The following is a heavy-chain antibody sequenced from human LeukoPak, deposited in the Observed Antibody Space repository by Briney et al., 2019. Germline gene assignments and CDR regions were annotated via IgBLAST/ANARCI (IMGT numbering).Heavy chain of an antibody. J-gene: IGHJ4*02. D-gene: IGHD2-21*02. Sequence: GGSLRLSCAASGFTFSSYAMHWVRQAPGKGLEWVAVISYDGSNKYYADSVKGRFTISRDNSKNTLYLQMNSLRAEDTAVYYCARDPPDCGGDCYFDYWGQGTWSPSPQ. CDR1: GFTFSSYA. V-gene: IGHV3-30-3*01. CDR2: ISYDGSNK. CDR3: ARDPPDCGGDCYFDY.